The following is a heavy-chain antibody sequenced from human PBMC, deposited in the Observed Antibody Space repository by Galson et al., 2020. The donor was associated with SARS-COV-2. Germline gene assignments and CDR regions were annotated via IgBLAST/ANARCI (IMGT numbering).Heavy chain of an antibody. Sequence: SGPTLVKPTETLTLTCTVSGFSLSNTKMAVCWLRQPPGKALEWLAHIFSNDEESYNSSLKNRLTISKDLSKSQVVLSLTDVGPVDTATYYCARIRGAGFQLEFFDLWGRGTLVTVSS. CDR2: IFSNDEE. CDR1: GFSLSNTKMA. CDR3: ARIRGAGFQLEFFDL. V-gene: IGHV2-26*01. J-gene: IGHJ2*01. D-gene: IGHD3-9*01.